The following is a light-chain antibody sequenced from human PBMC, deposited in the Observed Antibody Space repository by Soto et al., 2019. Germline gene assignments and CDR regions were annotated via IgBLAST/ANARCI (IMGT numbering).Light chain of an antibody. CDR2: DAS. CDR1: QSISTN. V-gene: IGKV3-15*01. CDR3: QQRISWPPIT. J-gene: IGKJ5*01. Sequence: IVMTQSPATLSVSQGERATLSCRASQSISTNLAWYQQKPGQAPRLLIYDASTRATGIPARFSGSGSGTDFTLTIISLQSEDFAVYYCQQRISWPPITFGQGTRLEIK.